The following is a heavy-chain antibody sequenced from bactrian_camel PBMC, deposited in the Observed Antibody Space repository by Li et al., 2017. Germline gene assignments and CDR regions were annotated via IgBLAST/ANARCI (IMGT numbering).Heavy chain of an antibody. J-gene: IGHJ4*01. V-gene: IGHV3S53*01. D-gene: IGHD6*01. Sequence: HVQLVESGGGSVEAGGSLRLSCAAPVDIFSRYALGWFRQAPGNDREGVAYVNTDGTAKFVSSVKDRFTISRDNANHAVYLQMNNLQPEDTATYHCAAPTVFTELVCSLDMGTQVTVS. CDR2: VNTDGTA. CDR1: VDIFSRYA.